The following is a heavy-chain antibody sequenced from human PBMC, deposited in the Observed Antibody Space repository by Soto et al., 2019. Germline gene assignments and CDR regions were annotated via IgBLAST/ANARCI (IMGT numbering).Heavy chain of an antibody. V-gene: IGHV4-4*02. CDR1: GGSISSSNW. CDR2: IYHSGST. Sequence: QVQLQESGPGLVKPSGTLSLTCAVSGGSISSSNWWSWVRQPPGKGLEWIGEIYHSGSTNYNPSLKSRVNISVDKSKNQFSLKLSSVTAADTAVYYCARDHSSGRGTYYYYGMDVWGQGTTVTVSS. CDR3: ARDHSSGRGTYYYYGMDV. D-gene: IGHD6-19*01. J-gene: IGHJ6*02.